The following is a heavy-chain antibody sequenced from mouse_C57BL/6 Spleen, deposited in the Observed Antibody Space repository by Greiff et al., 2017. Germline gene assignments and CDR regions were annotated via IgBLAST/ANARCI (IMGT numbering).Heavy chain of an antibody. CDR1: GFSFNTYA. D-gene: IGHD2-4*01. V-gene: IGHV10-1*01. J-gene: IGHJ4*01. CDR2: IRSKSNNYAT. CDR3: VRHDYDYDDAMDY. Sequence: EVHLVESGGGLVQPKGSLKLSCAASGFSFNTYAMNWVRQAPGKGLEWVARIRSKSNNYATYYADSVKDRFTISRDDSESMLYLQMNNLKTEDTAMYYCVRHDYDYDDAMDYWGQGTSVTVSS.